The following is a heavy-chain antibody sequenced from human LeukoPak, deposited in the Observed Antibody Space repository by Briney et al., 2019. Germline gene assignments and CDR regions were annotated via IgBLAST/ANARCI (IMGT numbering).Heavy chain of an antibody. D-gene: IGHD2-15*01. CDR2: IIPIFGTA. Sequence: SVKVSCKASGGTFSSYAISWVRQAPGQGLEWIGGIIPIFGTANYAQKFQGRVTITTDESTSTAYMELSSLRSEDTAVYYCAGGSIYCSGGSCYRYYFDYWGQGTLVTVSS. CDR1: GGTFSSYA. CDR3: AGGSIYCSGGSCYRYYFDY. J-gene: IGHJ4*02. V-gene: IGHV1-69*05.